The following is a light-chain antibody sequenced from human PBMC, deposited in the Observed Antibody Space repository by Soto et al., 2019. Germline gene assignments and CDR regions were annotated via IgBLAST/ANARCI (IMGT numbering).Light chain of an antibody. CDR1: QSIRSY. J-gene: IGKJ1*01. V-gene: IGKV1-5*01. CDR2: DAS. Sequence: DIQITHSPSSLSASVVDRVTITFLASQSIRSYLNWYQLKPGKAPKLLIYDASSLESGVPSRFSGSGSGTEFTLTISSLQPDDFATYYCQKYNSYSGKFGQGTKVDIK. CDR3: QKYNSYSGK.